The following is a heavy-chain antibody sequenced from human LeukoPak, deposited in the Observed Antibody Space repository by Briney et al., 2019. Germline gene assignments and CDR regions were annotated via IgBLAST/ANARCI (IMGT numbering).Heavy chain of an antibody. CDR2: INSDATST. CDR3: ATYLYSGTKLDY. Sequence: GGSLRLSCAASGFTYSNYWMHWVRQTPGKGLVWVSRINSDATSTSYADSVKGRFTISRDRAKNTLYLQMNGLRADDTAVYYCATYLYSGTKLDYWGQGTLVTVSS. V-gene: IGHV3-74*01. D-gene: IGHD1-26*01. J-gene: IGHJ4*02. CDR1: GFTYSNYW.